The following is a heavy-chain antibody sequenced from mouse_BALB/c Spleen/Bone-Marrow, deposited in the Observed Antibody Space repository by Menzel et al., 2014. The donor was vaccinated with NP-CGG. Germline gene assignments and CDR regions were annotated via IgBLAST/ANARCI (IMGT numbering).Heavy chain of an antibody. V-gene: IGHV4-1*02. Sequence: EVKLVEPGGGLVQPGGSLKLSCAASGFDFSRYWMSWVRQSPGKWLEWIGEFNPDSRTINYTPSLKDKFIISRDNAKNTLDPQMSRVRSEDAGLYYCARCGYYGFLHYWGQGTTLTVSS. CDR1: GFDFSRYW. CDR3: ARCGYYGFLHY. J-gene: IGHJ2*01. D-gene: IGHD1-1*01. CDR2: FNPDSRTI.